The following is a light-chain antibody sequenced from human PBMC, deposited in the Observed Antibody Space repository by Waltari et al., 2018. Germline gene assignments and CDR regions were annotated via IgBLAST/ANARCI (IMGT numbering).Light chain of an antibody. J-gene: IGLJ3*02. CDR2: EAT. CDR1: SSDVGNFNL. Sequence: QSALTQPASVSGSPGQSITISCTGSSSDVGNFNLVSWYQLHPGKAPKLLILEATKRPSGISYHFSGSKSGNTASLTISGLQAEDEADYFCCSYAGSSSPRLFGGGTKLSVL. CDR3: CSYAGSSSPRL. V-gene: IGLV2-23*01.